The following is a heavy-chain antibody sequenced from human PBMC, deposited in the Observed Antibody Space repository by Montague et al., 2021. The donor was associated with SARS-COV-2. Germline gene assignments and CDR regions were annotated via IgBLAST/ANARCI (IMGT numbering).Heavy chain of an antibody. D-gene: IGHD3-3*01. CDR2: IYHSGST. V-gene: IGHV4-4*02. J-gene: IGHJ3*02. CDR3: ARGYRRITIFGVVIYDAFDI. CDR1: GGSISSSNW. Sequence: SETLSLTCAVSGGSISSSNWWSWVRQPPGKGLEWIGEIYHSGSTNYSPSPKSRVTISVDKSKNQFSLKLSSVTAADTAVYYCARGYRRITIFGVVIYDAFDIWGQGKMVTVSS.